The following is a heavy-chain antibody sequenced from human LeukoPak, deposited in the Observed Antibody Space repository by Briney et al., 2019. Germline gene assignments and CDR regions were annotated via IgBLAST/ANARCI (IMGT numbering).Heavy chain of an antibody. CDR3: ARVPSSWYGGYYYYYGMDV. V-gene: IGHV4-59*01. J-gene: IGHJ6*02. CDR1: GGSISSYY. Sequence: PSESLSLTCTVSGGSISSYYWSWIRQPPGKGLEWIGYMCYSGSTNYNPSLKSRVTISVDTSKNQFSLKLSSVTAADTAVYYCARVPSSWYGGYYYYYGMDVWGQGTTVTVSS. D-gene: IGHD6-13*01. CDR2: MCYSGST.